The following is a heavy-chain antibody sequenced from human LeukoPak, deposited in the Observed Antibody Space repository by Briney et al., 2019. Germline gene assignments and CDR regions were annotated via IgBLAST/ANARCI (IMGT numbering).Heavy chain of an antibody. V-gene: IGHV3-21*01. CDR3: ARANWATGDAFDI. D-gene: IGHD7-27*01. CDR1: GFTFSNYG. J-gene: IGHJ3*02. Sequence: GGSLRLSCAASGFTFSNYGMHWVRQAPGKGLEWVSSISSSSSYIYYADLVKGRFTISRDNAKNSLYLQMNSLRAEDTAVYYCARANWATGDAFDIWGQGTMVTVSS. CDR2: ISSSSSYI.